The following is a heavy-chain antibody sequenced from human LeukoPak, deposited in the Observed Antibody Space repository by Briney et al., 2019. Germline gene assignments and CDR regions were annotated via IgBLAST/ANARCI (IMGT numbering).Heavy chain of an antibody. CDR1: GFTSTHYC. CDR3: AKDAERVVDYSYSFDN. V-gene: IGHV3-33*06. CDR2: IWSDGTNR. D-gene: IGHD4-11*01. Sequence: PGRSLRLSCPMSGFTSTHYCTECVRQAPGKGLEWVAVIWSDGTNRYYGDPVKGRFTISRDNFQRTVYLQMNSLRAEDTAVYYCAKDAERVVDYSYSFDNWGQGTLVTVSS. J-gene: IGHJ4*02.